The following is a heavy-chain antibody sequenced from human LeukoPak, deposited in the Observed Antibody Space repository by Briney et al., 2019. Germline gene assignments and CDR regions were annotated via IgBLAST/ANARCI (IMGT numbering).Heavy chain of an antibody. CDR2: IYHSGST. D-gene: IGHD3-22*01. CDR1: GGSISSGGSS. V-gene: IGHV4-30-2*01. Sequence: PSETLSLTCAVSGGSISSGGSSWRWIRQPPGKGLEWIGYIYHSGSTYYNPSLKSRVTISVDRSKNHFSLKLSSVTAADTAVYYCATSYYDSSGYYYFDYWGQGTLVTVSS. CDR3: ATSYYDSSGYYYFDY. J-gene: IGHJ4*02.